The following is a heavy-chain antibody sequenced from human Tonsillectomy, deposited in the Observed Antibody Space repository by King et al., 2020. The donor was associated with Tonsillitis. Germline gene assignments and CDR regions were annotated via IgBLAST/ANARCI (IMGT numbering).Heavy chain of an antibody. CDR1: GFTFSTYA. Sequence: VQLVESGGGLVQPGGSLRLSCAASGFTFSTYAMSWVRQAPGKGLEWVSSIRNSGDYTYYADSVKGRFTISRDNSKNTLYLQMNSLRVEDTAIYYCANSQSGLRWFGEGWFDPWGQGTLVTVSS. V-gene: IGHV3-23*04. CDR2: IRNSGDYT. CDR3: ANSQSGLRWFGEGWFDP. J-gene: IGHJ5*02. D-gene: IGHD3-10*01.